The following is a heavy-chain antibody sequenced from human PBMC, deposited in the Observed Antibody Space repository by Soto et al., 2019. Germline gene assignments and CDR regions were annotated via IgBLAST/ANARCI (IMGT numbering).Heavy chain of an antibody. J-gene: IGHJ5*02. V-gene: IGHV3-30-3*01. CDR3: AREKTVGGIRLDT. Sequence: QVQLVESGGGVVQPGRSLRLSCAASGFTFTNYPMHWVRQAPGKGLEWVAVVSDDGINTYYADSVKGRFTISRDNSKNTLYLQLNSLRTEDTAVFYCAREKTVGGIRLDTGGQGTLVTVSS. CDR1: GFTFTNYP. D-gene: IGHD1-26*01. CDR2: VSDDGINT.